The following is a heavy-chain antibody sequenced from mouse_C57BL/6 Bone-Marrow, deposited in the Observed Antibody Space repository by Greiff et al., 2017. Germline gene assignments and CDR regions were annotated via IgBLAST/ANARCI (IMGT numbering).Heavy chain of an antibody. Sequence: EVKLMEPGGGLVQSGRSLRLSCATSGFTFSDFYMEWVRQAPGKGLEWIAASRNKANDYTTEYSASVKGRFIVSRDTSPSILYLQMNALSAEDTAIYYCARDYAFDVWGTGTTVTVSS. CDR1: GFTFSDFY. CDR2: SRNKANDYTT. D-gene: IGHD1-1*01. CDR3: ARDYAFDV. J-gene: IGHJ1*03. V-gene: IGHV7-1*01.